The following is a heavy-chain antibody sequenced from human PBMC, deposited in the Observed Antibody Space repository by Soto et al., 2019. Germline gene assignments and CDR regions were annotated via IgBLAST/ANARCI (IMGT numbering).Heavy chain of an antibody. Sequence: PGGSLRLSCAASGFTFSSYGMHWVRQAPGKGLEWVAVISYDGSNKYYADSVKGRFTISRDNSKNTLYLQMNSLRAEDTAVYYCAPAAAGTSPGDYWGQGTLVTVSS. V-gene: IGHV3-30*03. CDR3: APAAAGTSPGDY. CDR1: GFTFSSYG. J-gene: IGHJ4*02. CDR2: ISYDGSNK. D-gene: IGHD6-13*01.